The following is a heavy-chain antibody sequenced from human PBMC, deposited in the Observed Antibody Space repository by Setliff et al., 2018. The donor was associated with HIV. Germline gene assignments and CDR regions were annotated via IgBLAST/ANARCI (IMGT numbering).Heavy chain of an antibody. D-gene: IGHD4-17*01. Sequence: ASVKVSCKASGYNFFSYGISWVRQAPGQGLEWMGWISTFDGSTDYAQNVQDRVTMTTDTSTSTVYMELRSLRSDDTAVYYCARVPGDYGDNPIDYWGQGTLVTV. CDR3: ARVPGDYGDNPIDY. CDR1: GYNFFSYG. J-gene: IGHJ4*02. CDR2: ISTFDGST. V-gene: IGHV1-18*01.